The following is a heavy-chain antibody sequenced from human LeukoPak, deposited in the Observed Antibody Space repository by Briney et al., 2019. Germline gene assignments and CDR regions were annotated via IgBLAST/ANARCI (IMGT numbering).Heavy chain of an antibody. CDR3: ARVSWNHKDYYYCGMDV. D-gene: IGHD1-1*01. Sequence: GASVKVSCKASGYTFTICGISWERQAPGQGLEWMGWISAYNGNTNYAQKLQGRVTMTTDTSTSTAYMELRSLRSDDTAVYSCARVSWNHKDYYYCGMDVWGQGTTVTVSS. CDR2: ISAYNGNT. J-gene: IGHJ6*02. V-gene: IGHV1-18*01. CDR1: GYTFTICG.